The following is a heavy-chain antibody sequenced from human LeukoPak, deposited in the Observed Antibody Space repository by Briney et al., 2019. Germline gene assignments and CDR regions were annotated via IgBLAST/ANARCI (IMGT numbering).Heavy chain of an antibody. CDR3: ARGRQHYYDFWSGYYRMYNWFDP. J-gene: IGHJ5*02. CDR1: GGSFSGYY. V-gene: IGHV4-34*01. Sequence: SETLSLTCAVYGGSFSGYYWSWIRQPPGKGLEWIGEINHSGSTNYNPSLKSRVTISVDTSKNQFSLKLSSVTAADTAVYYCARGRQHYYDFWSGYYRMYNWFDPWGQGTLVTVSS. D-gene: IGHD3-3*01. CDR2: INHSGST.